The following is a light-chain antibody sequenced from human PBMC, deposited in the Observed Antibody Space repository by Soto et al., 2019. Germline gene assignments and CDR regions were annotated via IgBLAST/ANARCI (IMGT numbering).Light chain of an antibody. V-gene: IGKV3-20*01. Sequence: EIVLTLSPGTLSLSPGERATLSCRASQSVSSSYLAWYQQKPGQAPRLLIYGASSRATGIPDRFSGSGSGTDFTLTISRLEPEDFAVYYCQQYGSSPQGLTFGGGTKVEIK. CDR3: QQYGSSPQGLT. CDR2: GAS. J-gene: IGKJ4*01. CDR1: QSVSSSY.